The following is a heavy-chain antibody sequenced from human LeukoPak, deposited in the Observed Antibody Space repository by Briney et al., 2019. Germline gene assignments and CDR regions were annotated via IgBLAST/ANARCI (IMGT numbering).Heavy chain of an antibody. Sequence: SETLSLTCTVSGGSISSYYWSWIRQPPGKGLEWIGYIYYSGSTNYNPSLKSRVTISVDTSKNQFSLKLSSVTAADTAVYYCARQRKSMVRGVHKYNWFDPWGQGTLVTVSS. CDR3: ARQRKSMVRGVHKYNWFDP. D-gene: IGHD3-10*01. V-gene: IGHV4-59*01. CDR2: IYYSGST. CDR1: GGSISSYY. J-gene: IGHJ5*02.